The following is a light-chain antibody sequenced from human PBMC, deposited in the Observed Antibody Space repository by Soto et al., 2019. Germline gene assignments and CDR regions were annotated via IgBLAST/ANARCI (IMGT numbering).Light chain of an antibody. Sequence: ETVLTQSPATLSLSPGERATLSCRASQNVINYLAWYQQKPGQAPRLLFYEASNRATGIPARFSGSGSGTEFTLTISSLQPDDFATYYCQQYNSYSRTFGQGTKVDIK. J-gene: IGKJ1*01. CDR2: EAS. CDR3: QQYNSYSRT. V-gene: IGKV3-11*01. CDR1: QNVINY.